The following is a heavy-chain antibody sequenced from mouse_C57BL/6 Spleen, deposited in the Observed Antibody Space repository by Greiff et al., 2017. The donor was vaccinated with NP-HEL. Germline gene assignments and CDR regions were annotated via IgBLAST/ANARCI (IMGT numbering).Heavy chain of an antibody. CDR2: INYDGSST. CDR3: ARAGRFNYAMDY. J-gene: IGHJ4*01. CDR1: GFTFSDYY. V-gene: IGHV5-16*01. Sequence: DVKLVESEGGLVQPGSSMKLSCTASGFTFSDYYMAWVRQVPEKGLEWVANINYDGSSTYYLDSLKSRFIISRDNAKNILYLQMSSLKSEDTATYYCARAGRFNYAMDYWGQGTSVTVSS. D-gene: IGHD1-1*01.